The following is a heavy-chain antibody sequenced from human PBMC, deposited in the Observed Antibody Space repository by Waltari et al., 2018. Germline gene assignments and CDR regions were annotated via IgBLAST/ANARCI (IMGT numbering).Heavy chain of an antibody. Sequence: QVQLVQSGAEVKKPGASVKVSCKASGYTFTGYYMHWVRQAPGQGLEWMGWIKPNSGGTNYAQKFQGRVTMTRETSISTAYMELSRLRSDDTAVYYCARAPYCSSTSCPQRGGRRFDYWGQGTLVTVSS. D-gene: IGHD2-2*01. J-gene: IGHJ4*02. CDR1: GYTFTGYY. V-gene: IGHV1-2*02. CDR3: ARAPYCSSTSCPQRGGRRFDY. CDR2: IKPNSGGT.